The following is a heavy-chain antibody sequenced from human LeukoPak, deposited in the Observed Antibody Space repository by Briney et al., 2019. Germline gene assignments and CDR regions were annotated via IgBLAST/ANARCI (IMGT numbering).Heavy chain of an antibody. V-gene: IGHV1-24*01. CDR1: GYTLTELS. Sequence: ASVKVSCKVSGYTLTELSMHWVRQAPGKGLEWMGGFDPEDGETICAQKFQGRVTMTEDTSTDTAYMELSSLRSEDTAVYYCAGISNSSGYYSGGFDPWGQGTLVTVSS. CDR3: AGISNSSGYYSGGFDP. J-gene: IGHJ5*02. CDR2: FDPEDGET. D-gene: IGHD3-22*01.